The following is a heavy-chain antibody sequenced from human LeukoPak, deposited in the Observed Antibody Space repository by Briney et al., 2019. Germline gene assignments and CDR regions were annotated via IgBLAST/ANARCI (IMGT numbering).Heavy chain of an antibody. CDR3: ARGKIAGVNWFDP. V-gene: IGHV3-74*01. J-gene: IGHJ5*02. CDR2: INTDGSST. D-gene: IGHD6-13*01. CDR1: GFTFSSYW. Sequence: GGSLRLSCAASGFTFSSYWMHWVPHAPGKGLVWVSRINTDGSSTTYADSVKGRSTISRDNAKNTLFLQVNSLRAEDTALYYCARGKIAGVNWFDPWGQGTLVTVSS.